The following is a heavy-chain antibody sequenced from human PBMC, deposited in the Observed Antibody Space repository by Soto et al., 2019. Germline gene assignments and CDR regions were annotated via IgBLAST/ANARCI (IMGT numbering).Heavy chain of an antibody. CDR2: ISGSGGST. D-gene: IGHD3-10*01. Sequence: GGSLRLSCAASGFTFSSYAMSWVRQAPGKGLEWVSAISGSGGSTYYADSVKGRFTISRDNSKNTLYLQMNSLRAEDTAVYYCAKVRASMVRGVIITRCPPDYWGQGTLVTVSS. V-gene: IGHV3-23*01. CDR1: GFTFSSYA. CDR3: AKVRASMVRGVIITRCPPDY. J-gene: IGHJ4*02.